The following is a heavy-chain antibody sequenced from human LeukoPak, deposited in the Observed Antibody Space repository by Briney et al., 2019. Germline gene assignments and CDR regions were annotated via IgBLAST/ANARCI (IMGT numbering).Heavy chain of an antibody. Sequence: GGSLRLSCAASGFTFSSYGMHWVRQAPGKGLEWVANIKQDGSEKYYVDSVKGRFTISRDNAKNSLYLQMNSLRAEDTAVYYCARDLPKYYYMDVWGKGTTVTVSS. J-gene: IGHJ6*03. CDR3: ARDLPKYYYMDV. V-gene: IGHV3-7*01. CDR1: GFTFSSYG. CDR2: IKQDGSEK.